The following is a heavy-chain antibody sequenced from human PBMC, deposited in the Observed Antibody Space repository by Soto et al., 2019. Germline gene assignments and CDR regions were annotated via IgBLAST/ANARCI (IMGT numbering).Heavy chain of an antibody. CDR3: ARDDWGITIFDGAFDI. CDR2: ISAYNGNT. J-gene: IGHJ3*02. Sequence: ASVKVSCKASGYTFTSYGISWVRQAPGKGLEWMGWISAYNGNTNYAQKLQGRVTMTTDTSTSTAYMELRSLRSDDTAVYYCARDDWGITIFDGAFDIWRQGTMVTVSS. D-gene: IGHD3-3*01. CDR1: GYTFTSYG. V-gene: IGHV1-18*01.